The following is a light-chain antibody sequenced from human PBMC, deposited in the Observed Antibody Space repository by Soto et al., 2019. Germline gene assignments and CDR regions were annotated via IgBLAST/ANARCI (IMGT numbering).Light chain of an antibody. J-gene: IGLJ3*02. V-gene: IGLV1-40*01. Sequence: QSVLTQPPSVSGAPGKRVTISCTGSSSNIGAGYDVHWYQQLPGTAPKVLIYTNNNRPSGVPGRFSGSKSVTSASLAITGLQAEDEAEYYCHAYDCSLCTSGWVFCGGTQLTVL. CDR1: SSNIGAGYD. CDR3: HAYDCSLCTSGWV. CDR2: TNN.